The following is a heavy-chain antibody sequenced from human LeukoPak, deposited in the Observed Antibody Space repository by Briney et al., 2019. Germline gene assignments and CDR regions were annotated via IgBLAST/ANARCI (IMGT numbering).Heavy chain of an antibody. Sequence: GGSLRLSCAASGFTVSSNYMSWVRRAPGKGLEWVSVIYSGGSTYYADSVKGRFTISRDNSKNTLYLQMNSLRAEDTAVYYCARAPYDSSGYYYYYWGQGTLATVSS. CDR3: ARAPYDSSGYYYYY. J-gene: IGHJ4*02. V-gene: IGHV3-66*02. D-gene: IGHD3-22*01. CDR1: GFTVSSNY. CDR2: IYSGGST.